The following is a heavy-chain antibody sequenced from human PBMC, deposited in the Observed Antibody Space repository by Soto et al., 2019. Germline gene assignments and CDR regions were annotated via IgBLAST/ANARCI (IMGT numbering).Heavy chain of an antibody. J-gene: IGHJ5*02. CDR1: GYTFTSYG. D-gene: IGHD3-10*01. V-gene: IGHV1-18*04. Sequence: SLKVSCKASGYTFTSYGIICVRQAPGQGLEWMGWISAYNGNTNYAQKLEGRVTMATDTSTITAYMGLRSLRSDDTDVYNCARDSTMDRGTNYPLWLDPPW. CDR3: ARDSTMDRGTNYPLWLDPP. CDR2: ISAYNGNT.